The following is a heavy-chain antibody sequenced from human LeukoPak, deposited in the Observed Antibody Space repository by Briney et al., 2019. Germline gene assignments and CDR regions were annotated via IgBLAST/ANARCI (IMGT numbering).Heavy chain of an antibody. CDR3: ARVWFGELFPNWFDP. CDR2: IYYSGST. V-gene: IGHV4-39*07. CDR1: GGSISSSSYY. J-gene: IGHJ5*02. D-gene: IGHD3-10*01. Sequence: SETLSLTCTVSGGSISSSSYYWGWIRQPPGRGLGGIGSIYYSGSTYYNPSLKSRVTISVDTSKNQFSLKLSSVTAADTAVYYCARVWFGELFPNWFDPWGQGTLVTVSS.